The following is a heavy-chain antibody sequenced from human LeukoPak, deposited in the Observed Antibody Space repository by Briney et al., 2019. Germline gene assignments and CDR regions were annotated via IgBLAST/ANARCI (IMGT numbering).Heavy chain of an antibody. J-gene: IGHJ3*02. D-gene: IGHD2-2*01. V-gene: IGHV4-59*01. CDR1: GGSISVYY. CDR3: ARERVIPAAGSAFDI. CDR2: VYYNGST. Sequence: SETLSLTCTVSGGSISVYYWSWIRQPPGKGLEWIGYVYYNGSTNYNPSLKSRVTMSVDTSKNQFSLKLSSVTAADTAVYYCARERVIPAAGSAFDIWGRGTMVTVSS.